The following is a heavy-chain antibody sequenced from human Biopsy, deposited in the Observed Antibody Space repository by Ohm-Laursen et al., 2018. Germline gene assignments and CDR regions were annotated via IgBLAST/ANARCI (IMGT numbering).Heavy chain of an antibody. CDR1: GFTFSDYY. J-gene: IGHJ4*02. CDR3: ARAYPPPGRRLVVVAGDFDC. D-gene: IGHD2-15*01. CDR2: IHKDSTTE. V-gene: IGHV3-11*04. Sequence: SLRLSCSAPGFTFSDYYMNWFRRAPGKGLEWIAYIHKDSTTEYYADSVKGRFTISRDNAKNSLYLQMNSLRAEDTAVYYCARAYPPPGRRLVVVAGDFDCWGQGTRVTVSS.